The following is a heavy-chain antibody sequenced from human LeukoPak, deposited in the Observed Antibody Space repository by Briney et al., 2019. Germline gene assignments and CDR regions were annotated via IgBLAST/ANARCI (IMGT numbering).Heavy chain of an antibody. CDR1: GYTFTGYY. V-gene: IGHV1-2*02. CDR2: INPNSGGT. J-gene: IGHJ1*01. D-gene: IGHD2-8*01. CDR3: ARDYKDIVLMVYASGAEYFQH. Sequence: ASVKVSCKASGYTFTGYYMHWVRQAPGQGLEWMGWINPNSGGTNYAQKFQGRVTMTRDTSISTAYMELSRLRSDDTAVYYCARDYKDIVLMVYASGAEYFQHWGQGTLVTVSS.